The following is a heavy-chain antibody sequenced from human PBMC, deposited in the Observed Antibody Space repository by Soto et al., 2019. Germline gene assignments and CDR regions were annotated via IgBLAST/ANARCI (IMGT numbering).Heavy chain of an antibody. D-gene: IGHD2-15*01. CDR1: GFTFSSYG. V-gene: IGHV3-33*01. CDR2: IWYDGSNK. Sequence: QVQLVESGGGVVQPGRSLRLSCAASGFTFSSYGMHWVRQAPGKGLEWVAVIWYDGSNKYYADSVKGRFTISRDNSKNTLYLQMNSLRAEGTAVYYCARGGNGYYYGMDVWGQGTTVTVSS. CDR3: ARGGNGYYYGMDV. J-gene: IGHJ6*02.